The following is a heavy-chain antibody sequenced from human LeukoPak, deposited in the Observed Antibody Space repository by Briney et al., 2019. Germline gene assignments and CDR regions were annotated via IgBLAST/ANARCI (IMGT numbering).Heavy chain of an antibody. CDR2: INQDRSEK. J-gene: IGHJ5*02. CDR1: GFTFSTYS. D-gene: IGHD6-19*01. Sequence: GGSLRLSCAASGFTFSTYSMNWVRQAPGKGLEWVANINQDRSEKYYVDSVKGRFTISRDNAKNSLYLQMNSLRAEDTAVYYCARGGSSGWLPFDPWGQGTLVTVSS. V-gene: IGHV3-7*03. CDR3: ARGGSSGWLPFDP.